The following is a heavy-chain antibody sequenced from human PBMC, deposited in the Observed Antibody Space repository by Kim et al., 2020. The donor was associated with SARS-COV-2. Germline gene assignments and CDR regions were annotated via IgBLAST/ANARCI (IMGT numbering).Heavy chain of an antibody. Sequence: ADSVKGLFTSSGDNSKSTLYLQMNSLRAEDTAVYYCAKGDGIAARRYFDYWGQGTLVTVSS. CDR3: AKGDGIAARRYFDY. J-gene: IGHJ4*02. D-gene: IGHD6-6*01. V-gene: IGHV3-23*01.